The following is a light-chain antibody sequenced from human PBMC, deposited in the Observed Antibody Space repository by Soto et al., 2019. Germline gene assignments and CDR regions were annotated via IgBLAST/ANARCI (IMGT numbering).Light chain of an antibody. J-gene: IGKJ4*01. CDR3: QQYNNWPPST. V-gene: IGKV3-15*01. CDR1: QSVSSN. CDR2: GAS. Sequence: EIVMTQSTATLSVSPGERATLSCRASQSVSSNLAWYQQKPGQAPRLLIYGASTRATGIPARFSGSGSGKEFTLTISSLQSEDFAVYYCQQYNNWPPSTFGGGTKVEIK.